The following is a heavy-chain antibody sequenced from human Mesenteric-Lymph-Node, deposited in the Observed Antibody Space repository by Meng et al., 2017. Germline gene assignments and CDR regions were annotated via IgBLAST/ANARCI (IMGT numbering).Heavy chain of an antibody. J-gene: IGHJ4*02. CDR1: GGSISDFH. V-gene: IGHV4-59*01. Sequence: QVQLPESGPGLVQPSETLSLTFSVSGGSISDFHCSWVRQPPGKGLEWIGYIHYSGSTNYNPSLKSRVTISVDTSKNQFSLKLSSVTAADTALYYCARDSMVRGVIITWGQGTLVTVSS. CDR3: ARDSMVRGVIIT. CDR2: IHYSGST. D-gene: IGHD3-10*01.